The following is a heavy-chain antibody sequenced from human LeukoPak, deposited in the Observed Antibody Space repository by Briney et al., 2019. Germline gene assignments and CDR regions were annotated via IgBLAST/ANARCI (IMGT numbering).Heavy chain of an antibody. CDR2: ISSSSSYI. J-gene: IGHJ4*02. Sequence: PGGSLRLSCAASGFTFSSYSMNWVRQAPGKGLEWVSSISSSSSYIYYADSVKGRFTISRDNAKNSLYLQMNSLRAEDTAVYYCARDDCSGGSGYPNFDYWGPGTLVTVSS. CDR3: ARDDCSGGSGYPNFDY. V-gene: IGHV3-21*01. D-gene: IGHD2-15*01. CDR1: GFTFSSYS.